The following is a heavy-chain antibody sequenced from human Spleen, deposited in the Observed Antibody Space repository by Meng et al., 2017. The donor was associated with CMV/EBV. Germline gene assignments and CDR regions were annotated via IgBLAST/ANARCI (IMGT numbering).Heavy chain of an antibody. V-gene: IGHV3-69-1*01. CDR3: ARATGHYSFYYFDY. CDR2: ISSSSTI. J-gene: IGHJ4*02. Sequence: GGSLRLSCAASGFTFSDYYMNWVRQAPGKGLEWVSSISSSSTIYYADSVKGRFTISRDNAKNSLYLQMNSLRAEDTAVYYCARATGHYSFYYFDYWGQGTLVTVPQ. CDR1: GFTFSDYY. D-gene: IGHD3-9*01.